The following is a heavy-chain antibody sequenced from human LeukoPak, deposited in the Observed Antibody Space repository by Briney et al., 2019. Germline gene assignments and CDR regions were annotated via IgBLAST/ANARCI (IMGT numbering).Heavy chain of an antibody. J-gene: IGHJ6*02. D-gene: IGHD6-13*01. V-gene: IGHV3-53*01. CDR3: ARAWYSTLGSGMDV. CDR1: GFAVSSNY. CDR2: IYSVGST. Sequence: GGSLRLSCAASGFAVSSNYMSWVRQAPGKGLEWVSVIYSVGSTYYADSVKGRFTISRDNSKNTLYLQMNSLRAEDTAVYYCARAWYSTLGSGMDVWGQGTTVTVSS.